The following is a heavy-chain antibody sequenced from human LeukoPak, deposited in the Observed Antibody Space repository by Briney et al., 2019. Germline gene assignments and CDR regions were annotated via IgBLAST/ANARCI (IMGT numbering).Heavy chain of an antibody. D-gene: IGHD5-12*01. CDR3: ARGSAGGYDPNSPFNY. V-gene: IGHV4-30-4*08. CDR1: GGSISSGDYY. J-gene: IGHJ4*02. Sequence: SQTLSLTCTVSGGSISSGDYYWSWIRQPPGKGLEWIGYIYYSGSTYYNPSLKSRVTISVDTSKNQFSLKLSSVTAADTAVYYCARGSAGGYDPNSPFNYWGQGILVTVSS. CDR2: IYYSGST.